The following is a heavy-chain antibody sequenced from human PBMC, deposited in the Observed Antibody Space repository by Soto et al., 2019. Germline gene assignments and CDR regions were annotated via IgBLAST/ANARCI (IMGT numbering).Heavy chain of an antibody. Sequence: PGGSLRLSCAASGFTFSSYAMSWVRQAPGKGLEWVSAISGSGGSTYYADSVKGRFTISRDNSKNTLYLQMNSLRADDTAVYYCAKDRFRMVYAIGYWGQGTLVTVSS. CDR1: GFTFSSYA. J-gene: IGHJ4*02. CDR3: AKDRFRMVYAIGY. D-gene: IGHD2-8*01. V-gene: IGHV3-23*01. CDR2: ISGSGGST.